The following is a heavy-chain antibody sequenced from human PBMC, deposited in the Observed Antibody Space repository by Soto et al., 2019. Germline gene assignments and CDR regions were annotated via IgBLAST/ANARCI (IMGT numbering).Heavy chain of an antibody. D-gene: IGHD6-19*01. CDR2: IWHDATAK. CDR3: VRDSSGSIEYFQH. J-gene: IGHJ1*01. V-gene: IGHV3-33*01. Sequence: PAGSLSLSCVASGIAFSRYGMHWVRQAPGKGLEWLALIWHDATAKYYADSMKGRFTISRDKSKNSVFVEMNSLRADDTAVYFCVRDSSGSIEYFQHWGRGTLVTVSS. CDR1: GIAFSRYG.